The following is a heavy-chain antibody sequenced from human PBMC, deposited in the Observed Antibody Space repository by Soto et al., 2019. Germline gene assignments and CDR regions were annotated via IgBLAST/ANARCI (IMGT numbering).Heavy chain of an antibody. J-gene: IGHJ3*02. V-gene: IGHV3-33*01. D-gene: IGHD1-7*01. CDR2: IWYDGSNK. Sequence: PGGSLRLSCAASGFTFSSYGMHWVRQAPGKGLEWVAVIWYDGSNKYYADSVKGRFTISRDNSKNTLYLQMNSLRAEDTAVYYCARDAGTTRYAFDSWGQGTMVTVSS. CDR3: ARDAGTTRYAFDS. CDR1: GFTFSSYG.